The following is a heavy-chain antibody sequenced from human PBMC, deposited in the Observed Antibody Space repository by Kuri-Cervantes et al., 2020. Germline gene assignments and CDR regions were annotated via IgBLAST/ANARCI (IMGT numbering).Heavy chain of an antibody. CDR3: EKGGFGELLGYYGMDV. V-gene: IGHV3-23*01. Sequence: GGSLRLSCAASGFTFSSYAMSWVRQAPGKGLEWVSAISGSGGSTYYADSVKGRFTISRDNAKNSLYLQMNSLRAEDTAVYYCEKGGFGELLGYYGMDVRGQGTTVTVSS. D-gene: IGHD3-10*01. CDR1: GFTFSSYA. CDR2: ISGSGGST. J-gene: IGHJ6*02.